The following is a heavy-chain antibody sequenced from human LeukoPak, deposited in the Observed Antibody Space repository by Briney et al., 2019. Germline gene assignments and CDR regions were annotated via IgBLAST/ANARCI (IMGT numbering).Heavy chain of an antibody. CDR3: ARFRPRITTMGYYLDY. J-gene: IGHJ4*02. V-gene: IGHV4-34*01. D-gene: IGHD4/OR15-4a*01. CDR1: GGSFSGYY. CDR2: INHSGST. Sequence: PSETLSLTCAVYGGSFSGYYWSWIRQPPGKGLEWIGEINHSGSTNYNPSLKSRVTISVDTSKNQFSLKLSSVTAADTAVYYCARFRPRITTMGYYLDYWGQGTLVTVSS.